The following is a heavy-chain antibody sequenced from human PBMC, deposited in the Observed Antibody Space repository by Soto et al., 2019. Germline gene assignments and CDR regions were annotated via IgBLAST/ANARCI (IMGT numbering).Heavy chain of an antibody. CDR2: IRSKAYGKTT. CDR3: TRVGNMMFVRGALDI. D-gene: IGHD3-10*02. J-gene: IGHJ3*02. CDR1: GFTIGDYT. Sequence: PGGSLRLSCSGSGFTIGDYTVNWVRQAPGKGLEWVSFIRSKAYGKTTEYAASVKSRFTVSRDDSKAVAYLQMDSLTTEDTAVYYCTRVGNMMFVRGALDIWGQGKMGNVSS. V-gene: IGHV3-49*04.